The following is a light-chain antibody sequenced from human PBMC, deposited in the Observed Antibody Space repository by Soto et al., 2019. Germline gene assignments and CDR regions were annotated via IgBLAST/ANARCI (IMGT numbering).Light chain of an antibody. V-gene: IGLV2-14*01. Sequence: LTQPTSVSGSAGQSNTISCTGNNDDIGAYDYVYLYQQRPGKAPRLMIYGVRIRPSGIPSRFSASKSGLTASLTISGLQAEDEADYYCASFTTNRVYVFGPGTKVTV. J-gene: IGLJ1*01. CDR3: ASFTTNRVYV. CDR2: GVR. CDR1: NDDIGAYDY.